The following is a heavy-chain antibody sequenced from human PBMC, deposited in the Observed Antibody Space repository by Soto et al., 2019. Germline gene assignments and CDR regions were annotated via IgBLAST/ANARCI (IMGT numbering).Heavy chain of an antibody. D-gene: IGHD6-6*01. CDR3: ARVDIAARRENWFYP. CDR2: ISAYNGNT. J-gene: IGHJ5*02. V-gene: IGHV1-18*01. CDR1: GYTFTSYG. Sequence: ASVKVSCKASGYTFTSYGISWVRQAPGQGLEWMGWISAYNGNTNYAQKLQGRVTMTTDTSTSTAYMELRSLRSDDTAVYYCARVDIAARRENWFYPWGQGTLVAVSS.